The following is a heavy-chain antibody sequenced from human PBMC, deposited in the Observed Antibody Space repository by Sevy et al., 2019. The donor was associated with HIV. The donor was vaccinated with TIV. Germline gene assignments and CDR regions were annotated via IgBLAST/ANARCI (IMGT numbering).Heavy chain of an antibody. CDR3: ARGDSLVVPPATVDY. V-gene: IGHV1-2*02. J-gene: IGHJ4*02. D-gene: IGHD2-2*01. Sequence: ASVKVSCKASGYTFTDYYIHWVRQAPGQGLEWMGWINPHIGGTNFAQKFQGRVTMTRDTSISTAYLDLSRLRSDDTAIYYRARGDSLVVPPATVDYWGQGTLVTVSS. CDR1: GYTFTDYY. CDR2: INPHIGGT.